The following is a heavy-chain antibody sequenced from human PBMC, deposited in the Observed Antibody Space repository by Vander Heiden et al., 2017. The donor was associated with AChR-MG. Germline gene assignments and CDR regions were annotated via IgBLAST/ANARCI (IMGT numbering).Heavy chain of an antibody. CDR2: VSSSGSTI. CDR3: ARTHYYDSSGYYYVGWFDP. J-gene: IGHJ5*02. D-gene: IGHD3-22*01. CDR1: GFTFSSYD. V-gene: IGHV3-48*03. Sequence: EVQLVESGGGLVQPGGSLTLSCAASGFTFSSYDMNWVRQAPGKGLEWVSYVSSSGSTIYYADSVKGRFTISRDNAKNSLYLQMNSLRAEDTAVYYCARTHYYDSSGYYYVGWFDPWGQGTLVTVSS.